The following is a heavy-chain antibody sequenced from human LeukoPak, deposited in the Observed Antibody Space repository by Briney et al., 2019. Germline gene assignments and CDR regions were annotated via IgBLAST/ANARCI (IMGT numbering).Heavy chain of an antibody. CDR1: GFTVSSNY. Sequence: GGSLRLSCAASGFTVSSNYMSRVRQAPGKGLEWVSVIYSGGSTYYADSVKGRFTISRDNSKNTLYLQMNSLRAEDTAVYYCAREKDTVFDYWGQGTLVTVSS. D-gene: IGHD4-17*01. J-gene: IGHJ4*02. CDR2: IYSGGST. V-gene: IGHV3-66*02. CDR3: AREKDTVFDY.